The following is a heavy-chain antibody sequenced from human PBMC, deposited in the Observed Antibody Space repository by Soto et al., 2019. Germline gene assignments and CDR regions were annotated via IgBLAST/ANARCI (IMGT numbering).Heavy chain of an antibody. J-gene: IGHJ6*02. CDR2: IIPISGTA. V-gene: IGHV1-69*01. Sequence: QVQLVQSGAEVKKPGSSVKVSCKASGGTFSSYAISWVRQAPGQGLEWMGVIIPISGTANYAQKFQGRVTITADEPTSPAYMYLSSLRSEDTAVSYCARSQGSSTSLEVYFYYYYGMDVWGQGTTVTVSS. D-gene: IGHD2-2*01. CDR1: GGTFSSYA. CDR3: ARSQGSSTSLEVYFYYYYGMDV.